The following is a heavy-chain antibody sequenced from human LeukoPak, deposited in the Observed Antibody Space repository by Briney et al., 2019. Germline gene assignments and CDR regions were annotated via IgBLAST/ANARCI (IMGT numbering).Heavy chain of an antibody. Sequence: KPSETLSLTCTVSGASISAFHWTWFRQPAGKGLEWIGLIYSSGSTLFNPSLKSRVAMSADLTKNQLSLKLTSVTAADTAMYYCARKDGDYWGRGTLVTVSS. CDR1: GASISAFH. CDR3: ARKDGDY. CDR2: IYSSGST. J-gene: IGHJ4*02. V-gene: IGHV4-4*07.